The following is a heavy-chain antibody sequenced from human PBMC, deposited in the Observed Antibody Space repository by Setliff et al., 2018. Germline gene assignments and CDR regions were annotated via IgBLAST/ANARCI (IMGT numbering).Heavy chain of an antibody. V-gene: IGHV2-5*02. CDR2: IYWDDDK. CDR3: PHRPGGV. CDR1: GFSLRASGLA. Sequence: SGPTLVNPTPPLTLTCTFSGFSLRASGLAVGWIRQPPGRALEWLALIYWDDDKRYSPSRKNRLTITKDTSKNQVVLTMTNVDPVDTATYYCPHRPGGVWGKGTTVTVSS. J-gene: IGHJ6*04.